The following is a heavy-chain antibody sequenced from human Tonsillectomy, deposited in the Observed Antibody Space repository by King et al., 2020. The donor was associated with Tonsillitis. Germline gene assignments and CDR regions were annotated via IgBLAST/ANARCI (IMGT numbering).Heavy chain of an antibody. J-gene: IGHJ6*02. CDR3: ARRGDSSGYGAVEV. D-gene: IGHD3-22*01. V-gene: IGHV3-30*02. CDR2: IRSDGSNK. CDR1: GFTFNNYG. Sequence: VQLVESGGGVVQPGGSLRLSCAASGFTFNNYGMHWVRQAPGKGLEWVAFIRSDGSNKYYVDSVKGQFTISRDNSKNSLYLQMNSLRAEDTAVYYCARRGDSSGYGAVEVWGQGTTVAVSS.